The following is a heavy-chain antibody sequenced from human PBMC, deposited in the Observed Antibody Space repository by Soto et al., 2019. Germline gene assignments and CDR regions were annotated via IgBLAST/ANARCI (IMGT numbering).Heavy chain of an antibody. CDR2: INHTGST. D-gene: IGHD3-3*01. CDR3: ARGREIFGAVTPFEY. CDR1: GAPFSGYY. V-gene: IGHV4-34*02. J-gene: IGHJ4*02. Sequence: QVQLQQWGAGLPKPSETLSLTCAVYGAPFSGYYWTWIRQPPGKGLEWIGEINHTGSTKYNPSLKSRVTLSLDTSKNQFSLSLRSVTAEDTAVYYCARGREIFGAVTPFEYWGQGTQVAVSS.